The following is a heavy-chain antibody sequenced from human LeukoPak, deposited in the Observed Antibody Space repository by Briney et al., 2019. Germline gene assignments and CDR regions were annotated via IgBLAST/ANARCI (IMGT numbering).Heavy chain of an antibody. V-gene: IGHV3-49*04. CDR2: IRSKAYGGTA. CDR1: GFTFDDYG. J-gene: IGHJ4*02. CDR3: TRDIAYDYVWGSFRQL. D-gene: IGHD3-16*01. Sequence: GGSLRLSCAASGFTFDDYGMSWVRQAPGKGLEWVGVIRSKAYGGTAEYAASVKGRFTISRDDSKSIAYLQMNSLKTEDTAVYYCTRDIAYDYVWGSFRQLWGQGTLVTVSS.